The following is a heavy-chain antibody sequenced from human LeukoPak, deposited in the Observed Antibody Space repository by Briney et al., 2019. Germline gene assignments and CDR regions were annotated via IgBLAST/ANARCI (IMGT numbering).Heavy chain of an antibody. V-gene: IGHV3-53*01. CDR1: GFTVSSNY. D-gene: IGHD1-26*01. Sequence: PGGSLRLSCAASGFTVSSNYMSWVRQAPGKGLEWVSVIYSGGSTYYADSVKGRFTISRDNSKNTLYLQMNSLRAEDTAVYYCARDLLSGSYGGMDVWGQGTTVTVSS. CDR3: ARDLLSGSYGGMDV. CDR2: IYSGGST. J-gene: IGHJ6*02.